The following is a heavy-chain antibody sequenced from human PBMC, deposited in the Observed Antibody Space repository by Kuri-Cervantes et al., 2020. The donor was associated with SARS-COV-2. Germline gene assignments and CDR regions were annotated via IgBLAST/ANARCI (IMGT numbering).Heavy chain of an antibody. V-gene: IGHV1-69*02. Sequence: SVKVSCKASGGTFSSYTISWVRQAPGQGLEWMGRIIPILGIANYAQKLQGRVTMTTDTSTSTAYMELRSLRSDDTAVYYCARYCGGKRPYFDYWGQGTLVTVSS. J-gene: IGHJ4*02. CDR2: IIPILGIA. CDR1: GGTFSSYT. CDR3: ARYCGGKRPYFDY. D-gene: IGHD2-15*01.